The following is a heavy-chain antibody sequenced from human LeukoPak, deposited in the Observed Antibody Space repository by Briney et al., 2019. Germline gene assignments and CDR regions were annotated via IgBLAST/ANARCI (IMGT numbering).Heavy chain of an antibody. V-gene: IGHV1-46*01. CDR3: ARDGVIGVVVVAATRLGGNWFDP. Sequence: ASVKVSCKASGYSFLAYYIHWVRQAPGQGLEWMGIINPSGGSTSYAQKFQGRVTMTRDMSTSTVYMELSSLRSEDTAVYYCARDGVIGVVVVAATRLGGNWFDPWGQGTLVTVSS. CDR1: GYSFLAYY. J-gene: IGHJ5*02. CDR2: INPSGGST. D-gene: IGHD2-15*01.